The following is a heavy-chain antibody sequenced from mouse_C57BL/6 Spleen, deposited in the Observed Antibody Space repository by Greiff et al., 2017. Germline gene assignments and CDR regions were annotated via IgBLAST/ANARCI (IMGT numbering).Heavy chain of an antibody. CDR1: GYTFTSYW. CDR2: IHPNSGST. CDR3: ARREYDPAWFAY. V-gene: IGHV1-64*01. D-gene: IGHD2-10*02. J-gene: IGHJ3*01. Sequence: QVQLQQPGAELVKPGASVKLSCKASGYTFTSYWMHWVKQRPGQGLEWIGMIHPNSGSTNYNEKFKSKATLTVDKSSSTAYMQLSSLTSEDSAVYYCARREYDPAWFAYWGLGTLVTVSA.